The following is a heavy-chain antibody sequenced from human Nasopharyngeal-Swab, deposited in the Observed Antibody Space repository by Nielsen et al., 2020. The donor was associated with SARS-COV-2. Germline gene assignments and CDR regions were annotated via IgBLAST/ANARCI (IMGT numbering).Heavy chain of an antibody. J-gene: IGHJ2*01. CDR2: IYSGGST. CDR1: GFTVSSNY. Sequence: GGSLRLSCVASGFTVSSNYMSWVRQAPGKGLEWVSVIYSGGSTYYADSVKGRFTISRDNSKNTLYLQMNSLRAEDTAVYYCAGEGGDTSSWYRNWYFDLWGRGTLVTVSS. D-gene: IGHD6-13*01. V-gene: IGHV3-53*01. CDR3: AGEGGDTSSWYRNWYFDL.